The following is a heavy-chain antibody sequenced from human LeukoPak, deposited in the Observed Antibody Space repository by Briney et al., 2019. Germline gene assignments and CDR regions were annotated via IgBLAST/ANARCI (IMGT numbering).Heavy chain of an antibody. V-gene: IGHV3-48*01. Sequence: GGSLRLSCAASGFTFSSYSMNWVRQAPGKGLEWGSYISGSSSTIYYADSVKGRFTISRDNGKNTLYLRMNSLRAEDTAVYYCARGSTYYDSSGQVPFDYWGQGTLVTVSS. CDR3: ARGSTYYDSSGQVPFDY. J-gene: IGHJ4*02. D-gene: IGHD3-22*01. CDR2: ISGSSSTI. CDR1: GFTFSSYS.